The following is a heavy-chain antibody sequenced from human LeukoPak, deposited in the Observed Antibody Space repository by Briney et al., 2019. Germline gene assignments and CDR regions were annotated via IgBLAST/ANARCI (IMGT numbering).Heavy chain of an antibody. CDR2: ITSSGGGT. J-gene: IGHJ4*02. CDR1: GFTFSSYA. Sequence: PGGSLRLSCAASGFTFSSYAMSWVRQAPGKGLEWVSAITSSGGGTYYADSVKGRFTISRDSSKSTLYLQMNSLGVDDTALYYCATRIEQQLVPGGQGTLVTVSS. CDR3: ATRIEQQLVP. D-gene: IGHD6-6*01. V-gene: IGHV3-23*01.